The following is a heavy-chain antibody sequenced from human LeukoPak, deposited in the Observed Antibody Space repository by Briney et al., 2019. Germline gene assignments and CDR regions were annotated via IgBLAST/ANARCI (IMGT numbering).Heavy chain of an antibody. CDR1: GFTVSSNY. V-gene: IGHV3-53*01. D-gene: IGHD3/OR15-3a*01. Sequence: QSGGSLRLSCAASGFTVSSNYMSWVRQAPGKGLEWASVIYGGGSTYYADSVKGRFTISRDNSKNTLYLQMNSLRAEDTAVYYCAGGRTGSGMDVWGKGTTVTVSS. J-gene: IGHJ6*04. CDR3: AGGRTGSGMDV. CDR2: IYGGGST.